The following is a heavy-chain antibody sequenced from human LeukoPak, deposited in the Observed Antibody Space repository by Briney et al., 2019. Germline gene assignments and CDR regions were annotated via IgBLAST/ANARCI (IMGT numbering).Heavy chain of an antibody. CDR3: ARLEGGYIAAYWFDP. Sequence: SETLSLTCTVSGGSISSSSYYWGWIRQPPGKGVEWIGSIYYSGSTYYNPSLKSRVTISVDTTKNQFSLKLSSVTAADTAVYYCARLEGGYIAAYWFDPWGQGTLVTVSS. J-gene: IGHJ5*02. CDR2: IYYSGST. D-gene: IGHD6-13*01. V-gene: IGHV4-39*01. CDR1: GGSISSSSYY.